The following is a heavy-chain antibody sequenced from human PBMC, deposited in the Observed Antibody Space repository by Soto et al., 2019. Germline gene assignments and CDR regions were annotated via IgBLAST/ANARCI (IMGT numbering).Heavy chain of an antibody. CDR1: GFTFSNSW. J-gene: IGHJ4*02. CDR3: ARDNRGTFDY. CDR2: MNQDGSEK. Sequence: GGSLRLSCAASGFTFSNSWMTWVRQAPGKGLEWVANMNQDGSEKYYEDSVKGRFTISRDNAKNSLSLQMNGLRAEDTAVYFCARDNRGTFDYWGQGALVTVSS. V-gene: IGHV3-7*03. D-gene: IGHD7-27*01.